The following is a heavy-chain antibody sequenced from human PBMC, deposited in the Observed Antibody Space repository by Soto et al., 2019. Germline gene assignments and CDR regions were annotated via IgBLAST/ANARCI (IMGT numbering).Heavy chain of an antibody. Sequence: GGSLRLSCVASGFPFSAYCLHWVSKAPGKGLVWVSSINGDGSSTDYADSVKGRFTISRDNAKNILYLQVKSLRAEDTAVYYCASGGECRTPQIAWLDPLCQGT. J-gene: IGHJ5*02. V-gene: IGHV3-74*01. D-gene: IGHD6-19*01. CDR2: INGDGSST. CDR1: GFPFSAYC. CDR3: ASGGECRTPQIAWLDP.